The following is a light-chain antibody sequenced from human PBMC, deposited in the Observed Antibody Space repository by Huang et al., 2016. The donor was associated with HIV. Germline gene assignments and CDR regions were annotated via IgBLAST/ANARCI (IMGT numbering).Light chain of an antibody. CDR3: QQYSTIPT. V-gene: IGKV4-1*01. Sequence: DIVVTQSLDSLAVSLGARDTINCKSSQTFLYKSQSDSFIAWYQQRTGQSPKLLIHGASARQSGVPERFSGGVSETNFTLTINGLQPEDVAIYFCQQYSTIPTFGGGTKVDI. CDR1: QTFLYKSQSDSF. J-gene: IGKJ4*01. CDR2: GAS.